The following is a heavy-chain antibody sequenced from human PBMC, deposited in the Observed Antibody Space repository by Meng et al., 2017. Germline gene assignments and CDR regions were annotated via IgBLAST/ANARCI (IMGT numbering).Heavy chain of an antibody. V-gene: IGHV3-74*01. CDR3: AREGQGYTYYYDSSGYYPEYFQH. J-gene: IGHJ1*01. D-gene: IGHD3-22*01. CDR1: GFTFSSYW. CDR2: INSDGSST. Sequence: GESLKISCAASGFTFSSYWMHWVRQAPGKGLVWVSRINSDGSSTSYADSVKGRFTISRDNAKNTLYLQMNSLRAEDTAVYYCAREGQGYTYYYDSSGYYPEYFQHWGQGTLVTVSS.